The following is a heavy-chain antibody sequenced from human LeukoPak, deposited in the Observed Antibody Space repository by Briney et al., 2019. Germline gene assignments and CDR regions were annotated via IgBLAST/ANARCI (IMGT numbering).Heavy chain of an antibody. V-gene: IGHV3-21*05. Sequence: GGSLRLSCAASGFTFSSYSMNWVRQAPGKGLEWISYISETSSFMYYADSVKGRFTISRDNSKNTLYLQMNSLRAEDTAVHYCARARRSGGITMIRGVKDRGWFDSWGQGTLVTVSS. J-gene: IGHJ5*01. D-gene: IGHD3-10*01. CDR3: ARARRSGGITMIRGVKDRGWFDS. CDR1: GFTFSSYS. CDR2: ISETSSFM.